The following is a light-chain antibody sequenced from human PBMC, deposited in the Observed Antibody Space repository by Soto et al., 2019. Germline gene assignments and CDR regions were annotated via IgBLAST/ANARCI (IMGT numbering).Light chain of an antibody. V-gene: IGKV3-15*01. CDR1: QSVSLS. Sequence: ELGLTQSPATLSVSLGDSATLSCRAGQSVSLSLAWYQMRPGQPPRLLIYGASTRATDIPARFRGTGSGTDFTLTISSLQSEDFAVYFCQQYHIWPSWTFGQGTKVDIK. J-gene: IGKJ1*01. CDR2: GAS. CDR3: QQYHIWPSWT.